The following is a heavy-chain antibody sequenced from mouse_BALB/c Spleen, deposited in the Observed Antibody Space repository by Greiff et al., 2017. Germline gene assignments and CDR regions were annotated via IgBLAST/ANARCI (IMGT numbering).Heavy chain of an antibody. CDR2: INPGSGGT. Sequence: QVQLQQSGAELVRPGTSVKVSCKASGYAFTNYLIEWVKQRPGQGLEWIGVINPGSGGTNYNEKFKGKATLTADKSSSTAYMQLSSLTSDDSAVYFCARRGAYYRYDEGYYFDYWGQGTTLTVSS. V-gene: IGHV1-54*01. CDR1: GYAFTNYL. J-gene: IGHJ2*01. D-gene: IGHD2-14*01. CDR3: ARRGAYYRYDEGYYFDY.